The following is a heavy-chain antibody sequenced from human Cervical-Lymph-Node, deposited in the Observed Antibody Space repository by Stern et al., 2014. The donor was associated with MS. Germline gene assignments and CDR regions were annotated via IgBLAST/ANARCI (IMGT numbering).Heavy chain of an antibody. J-gene: IGHJ4*02. Sequence: QVQLQESGPGLVKPSQTLSLTCTVSGGSISSGGYYWSWIRQHPGKGLEWIGYIHSSGRSYYNPSLKSRVTMSLGTSKNQFSLKVSSVTAADTALYYCATSIKITLGGVIVGGTFDYWGQGTLVTVSS. CDR1: GGSISSGGYY. CDR2: IHSSGRS. V-gene: IGHV4-31*03. D-gene: IGHD3-16*02. CDR3: ATSIKITLGGVIVGGTFDY.